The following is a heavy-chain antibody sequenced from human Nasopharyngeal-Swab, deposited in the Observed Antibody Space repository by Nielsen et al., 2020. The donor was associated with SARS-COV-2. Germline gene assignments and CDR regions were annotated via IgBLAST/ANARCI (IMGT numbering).Heavy chain of an antibody. D-gene: IGHD2-8*01. CDR2: INHSGST. CDR1: GGSFSGYY. CDR3: ARDDKRYCTNGVCYMSGGMDV. Sequence: SETLSLTCAVYGGSFSGYYWSWIRQPPGKGLEWIGEINHSGSTNYNPSLKSRVTMSVDTSKNQFSLKLSSVTAADTAVYYCARDDKRYCTNGVCYMSGGMDVWGQGTTVTVS. J-gene: IGHJ6*02. V-gene: IGHV4-34*01.